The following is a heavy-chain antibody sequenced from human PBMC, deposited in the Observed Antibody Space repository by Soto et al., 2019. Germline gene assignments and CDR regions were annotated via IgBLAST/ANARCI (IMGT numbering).Heavy chain of an antibody. CDR2: ISAFNGET. Sequence: ASVKVSCKASGFTFSDYGFSWVRQAPGRGLEWMGWISAFNGETNYTQKSEGRVAMTTDAATTTAYMELRSLTVDDTAVYYCVRDQQWLLPVPLNFDYWGQGTVVTVSS. J-gene: IGHJ4*02. D-gene: IGHD6-19*01. CDR3: VRDQQWLLPVPLNFDY. CDR1: GFTFSDYG. V-gene: IGHV1-18*01.